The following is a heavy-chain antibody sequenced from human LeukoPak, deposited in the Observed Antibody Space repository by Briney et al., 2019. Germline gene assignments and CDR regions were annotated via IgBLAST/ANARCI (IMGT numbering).Heavy chain of an antibody. CDR2: IYPSDSDT. Sequence: GESLKISRKGSGYNFNTYWIGWVRQMPGKGLEWMGIIYPSDSDTRYSPSFQGQVTISADKSITTAYLQWSSLRASDTAMYYCARRGGGGGSFDYWGQGTLVIVSS. V-gene: IGHV5-51*01. D-gene: IGHD3-16*01. J-gene: IGHJ4*02. CDR3: ARRGGGGGSFDY. CDR1: GYNFNTYW.